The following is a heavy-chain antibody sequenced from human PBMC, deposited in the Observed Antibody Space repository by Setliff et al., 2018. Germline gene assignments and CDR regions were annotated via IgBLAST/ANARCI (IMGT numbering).Heavy chain of an antibody. J-gene: IGHJ4*02. CDR1: GGSISSGSYY. CDR2: IYTSGST. CDR3: ARVQLWSPYYFDY. Sequence: PSETLSLTCTVSGGSISSGSYYWSWIRQPAGKGLEWIGRIYTSGSTNYNPSLKSRVTISVDTSKNQFSLKLSSVTAADTAVYYCARVQLWSPYYFDYWGQGTLVTVS. D-gene: IGHD5-18*01. V-gene: IGHV4-61*02.